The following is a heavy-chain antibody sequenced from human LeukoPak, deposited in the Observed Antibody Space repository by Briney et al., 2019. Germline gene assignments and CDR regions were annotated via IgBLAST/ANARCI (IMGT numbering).Heavy chain of an antibody. D-gene: IGHD3-3*01. Sequence: KAGGSLRLSCAASGFTFSDYYMSWIRQAPGKGLEWVSYISGTSTTIYYADSVKGRFTISRDNSKNTLYLQMNSLRAEDTAMYYCAKAYSILGAIYYGMDLWGQGTTVTVSS. CDR2: ISGTSTTI. CDR1: GFTFSDYY. V-gene: IGHV3-11*04. CDR3: AKAYSILGAIYYGMDL. J-gene: IGHJ6*02.